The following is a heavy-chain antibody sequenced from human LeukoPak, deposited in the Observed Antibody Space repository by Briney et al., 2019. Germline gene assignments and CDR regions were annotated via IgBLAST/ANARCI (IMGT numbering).Heavy chain of an antibody. V-gene: IGHV1-46*01. CDR1: GYTFTSYY. CDR3: ARFKDSGYDLRAFDI. Sequence: GASVKVSCKASGYTFTSYYMHWVRQAPGQGLEWMGIINPSGGSTSYAQKFQGRVTMTRDMSTSTVYMELSSLRSEDTAVYYCARFKDSGYDLRAFDIWGQGTMVTVSS. CDR2: INPSGGST. D-gene: IGHD5-12*01. J-gene: IGHJ3*02.